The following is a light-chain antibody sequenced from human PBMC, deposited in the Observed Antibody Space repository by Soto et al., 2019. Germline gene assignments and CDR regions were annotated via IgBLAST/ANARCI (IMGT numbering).Light chain of an antibody. V-gene: IGKV1-13*02. CDR3: QEYNSYS. CDR2: DAS. CDR1: QGISSY. J-gene: IGKJ5*01. Sequence: ALPLAQSPASLSASVGDRVTIACRASQGISSYLARYQKKPGTAPKLLIYDASSLESGVPSRFSGRGSGTEFTLTISRLQPDDLATDYCQEYNSYSFVQGTRLEIK.